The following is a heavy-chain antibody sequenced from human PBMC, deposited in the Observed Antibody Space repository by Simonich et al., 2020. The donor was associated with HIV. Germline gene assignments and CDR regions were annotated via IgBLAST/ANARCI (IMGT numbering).Heavy chain of an antibody. CDR2: INHSEST. Sequence: QVQLQQWGAGLLKPSETLSLTCAVYGGSFSGYYWSWIRQPPGKGLEWIGEINHSESTNYNPSRKSRVTISVDTSKNQFSLKLSSVTAADTAVYYCARRHPTTVTTPYFDYWGQGTLVTVSS. D-gene: IGHD4-17*01. J-gene: IGHJ4*02. CDR1: GGSFSGYY. V-gene: IGHV4-34*01. CDR3: ARRHPTTVTTPYFDY.